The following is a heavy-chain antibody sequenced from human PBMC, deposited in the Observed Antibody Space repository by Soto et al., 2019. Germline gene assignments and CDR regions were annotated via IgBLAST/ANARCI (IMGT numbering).Heavy chain of an antibody. J-gene: IGHJ5*02. CDR3: ARGYCSGGSCYWFAP. V-gene: IGHV4-30-2*01. CDR2: TYRSGST. Sequence: QLQLQESGSGLVKPSQTLSLTCAVSGVSISSGGYSWSCIRQPPGKGQEWIGYTYRSGSTYYNPSLKSRVTISVDRSMNQVSLKLASVTAADTAVYYCARGYCSGGSCYWFAPWGQGTLVTVSS. D-gene: IGHD2-15*01. CDR1: GVSISSGGYS.